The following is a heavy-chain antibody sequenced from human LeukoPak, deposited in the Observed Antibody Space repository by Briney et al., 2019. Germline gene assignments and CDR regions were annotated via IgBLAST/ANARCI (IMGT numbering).Heavy chain of an antibody. Sequence: ASVKVSCKASGYTFTGYYMHWVRQAPGQALEWMGWINPNSGGTNYAQKYQGRVTMTRDTSISTAYMELSRLRSDDTAVYYCASEYCSSTSCYGYWGQGTLVTVSS. CDR3: ASEYCSSTSCYGY. J-gene: IGHJ4*02. D-gene: IGHD2-2*01. CDR2: INPNSGGT. CDR1: GYTFTGYY. V-gene: IGHV1-2*02.